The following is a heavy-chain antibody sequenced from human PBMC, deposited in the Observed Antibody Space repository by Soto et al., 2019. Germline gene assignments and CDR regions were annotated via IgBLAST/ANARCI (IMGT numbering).Heavy chain of an antibody. CDR3: ARGRIVYSSSWYGAGAFDI. CDR2: ISAYNGNT. Sequence: QVQLVQSGAEVKKPGASVKVSCKASGYTFTSYGISWVRQAPGQGLEWMGWISAYNGNTNYAQKLQGRVTMTTDTATSTAYMELRSLRSDDTAVYYCARGRIVYSSSWYGAGAFDIWGQGTMVTVSS. V-gene: IGHV1-18*04. D-gene: IGHD6-13*01. J-gene: IGHJ3*02. CDR1: GYTFTSYG.